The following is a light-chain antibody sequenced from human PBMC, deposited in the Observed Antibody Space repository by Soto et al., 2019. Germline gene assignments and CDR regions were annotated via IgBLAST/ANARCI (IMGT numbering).Light chain of an antibody. Sequence: ETVLTQSPATLSMSPGERANLSCRASQSVSNYLAWYQQKPGQAPRLLIYDASNRATGIPARFSGSRSGRDFTLTISSLEPEDFAVYYCQQRSNWPGTFGKGTKLEIK. CDR2: DAS. V-gene: IGKV3-11*02. CDR1: QSVSNY. CDR3: QQRSNWPGT. J-gene: IGKJ2*01.